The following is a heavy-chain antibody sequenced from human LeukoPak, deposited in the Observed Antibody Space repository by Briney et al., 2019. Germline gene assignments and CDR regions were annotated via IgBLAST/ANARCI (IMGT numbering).Heavy chain of an antibody. Sequence: SETLSLTCTVSGGSITSYYWSWIRQPPGKGLEWIGYIYSSGSTTYNPSLKSRVTISVDTSKNQFSLKLTSVTATDTAVYYCARRAVAENYFDYWGQGTLVTDSS. CDR2: IYSSGST. CDR3: ARRAVAENYFDY. D-gene: IGHD6-19*01. J-gene: IGHJ4*02. V-gene: IGHV4-59*08. CDR1: GGSITSYY.